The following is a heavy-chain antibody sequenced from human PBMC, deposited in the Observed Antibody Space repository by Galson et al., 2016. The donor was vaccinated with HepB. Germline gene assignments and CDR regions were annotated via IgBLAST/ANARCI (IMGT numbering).Heavy chain of an antibody. CDR3: ARDSGTSFDH. D-gene: IGHD1-26*01. J-gene: IGHJ4*02. CDR1: GYTFTNHY. Sequence: SVKVSCKASGYTFTNHYMHWVRQAPGQGLEWMGVITPGGDTTSYAQKFQGRITMTRDTTTLYLEVSSLRFEDTAVYYCARDSGTSFDHWGQGTLVTVSS. CDR2: ITPGGDTT. V-gene: IGHV1-46*01.